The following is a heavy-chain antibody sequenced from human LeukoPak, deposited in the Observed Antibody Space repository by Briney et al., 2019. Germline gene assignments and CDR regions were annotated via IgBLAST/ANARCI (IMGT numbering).Heavy chain of an antibody. CDR3: ARDQGGKAYGFEY. D-gene: IGHD4-23*01. V-gene: IGHV4-39*07. CDR2: IYYSGST. Sequence: SETLSLTCTVSGGSISSYYWGWIRQPPGKGLEWIGSIYYSGSTYYNPSLKSRVTISVDTSKNQFSLKLSSVTAADTAVYYCARDQGGKAYGFEYWGQGTLVTVSS. CDR1: GGSISSYY. J-gene: IGHJ4*02.